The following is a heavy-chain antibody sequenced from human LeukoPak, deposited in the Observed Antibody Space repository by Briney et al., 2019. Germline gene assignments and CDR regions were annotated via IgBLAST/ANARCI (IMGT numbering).Heavy chain of an antibody. CDR2: IYTSGST. V-gene: IGHV4-61*02. CDR1: GGSISSGGYS. D-gene: IGHD6-25*01. CDR3: ASGSPGIAADDAFDI. J-gene: IGHJ3*02. Sequence: SETLSLTCAVSGGSISSGGYSWSWIRQPPGKGLEWIGRIYTSGSTNYNPSLKSRVTISVDTSKNQFSLKLSSVTAADTAVYYCASGSPGIAADDAFDIWGQGTMVTVSS.